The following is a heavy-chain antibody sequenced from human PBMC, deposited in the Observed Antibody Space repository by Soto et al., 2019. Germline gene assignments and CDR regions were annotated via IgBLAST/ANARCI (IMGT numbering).Heavy chain of an antibody. V-gene: IGHV3-23*01. CDR1: GFTFTNYA. Sequence: EVQLLESGGGLVQPGGSLRLSCAASGFTFTNYAMTWVRQAPGKGLEWVSISSGSGSGGSTNYTDSVKGRFTISRDNSKNTLYRQMDSLRVDCTAVYDGTKDRDDYKKCVVDYWGQGTVVTVSS. CDR2: SSGSGSGGST. D-gene: IGHD4-4*01. CDR3: TKDRDDYKKCVVDY. J-gene: IGHJ4*02.